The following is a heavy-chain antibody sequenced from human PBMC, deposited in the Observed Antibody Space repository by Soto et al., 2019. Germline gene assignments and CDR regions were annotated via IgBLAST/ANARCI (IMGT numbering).Heavy chain of an antibody. CDR3: ARRAPQISSSWYWFDP. Sequence: GESLKISCKGSGYSFTSYWIGWVRQVPGKGLEWMGIIYPGDSDTRYSPSFQGQVTISADKSISTAYLQWSSLKASDTAMYYCARRAPQISSSWYWFDPWGQGTLVTVSS. J-gene: IGHJ5*02. D-gene: IGHD6-13*01. CDR1: GYSFTSYW. CDR2: IYPGDSDT. V-gene: IGHV5-51*01.